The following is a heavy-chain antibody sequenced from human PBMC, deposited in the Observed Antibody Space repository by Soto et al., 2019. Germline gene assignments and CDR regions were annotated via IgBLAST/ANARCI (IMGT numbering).Heavy chain of an antibody. CDR1: GGSISSYY. V-gene: IGHV4-59*08. CDR3: ARLSSRYCSGGSCYSVYAFDI. J-gene: IGHJ3*02. Sequence: SETLSLTCTVSGGSISSYYWSWIRQPPGKGLEWIGYIYYSGGTNYNPSLKSRVTISVDTSKNQFSLKLSSVTAADTAVYYCARLSSRYCSGGSCYSVYAFDIWGQGTMVTVSS. D-gene: IGHD2-15*01. CDR2: IYYSGGT.